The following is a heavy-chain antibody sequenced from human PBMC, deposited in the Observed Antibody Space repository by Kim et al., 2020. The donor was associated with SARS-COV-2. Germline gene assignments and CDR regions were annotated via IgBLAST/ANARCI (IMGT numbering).Heavy chain of an antibody. CDR1: GYTLTELS. CDR2: FDPEDGET. CDR3: ATGLGGYCSGGSRPKNDY. Sequence: ASVKVSCKVSGYTLTELSMHWVRQAPGKGLEWMGGFDPEDGETIYAQKFRGRVTMTEDTSTDTAYMELSSLRSEDTAVYYCATGLGGYCSGGSRPKNDYWGQGTLVTVSS. V-gene: IGHV1-24*01. D-gene: IGHD2-15*01. J-gene: IGHJ4*02.